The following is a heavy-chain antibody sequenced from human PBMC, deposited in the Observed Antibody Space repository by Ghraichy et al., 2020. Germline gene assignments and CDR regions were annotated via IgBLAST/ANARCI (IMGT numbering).Heavy chain of an antibody. Sequence: SQTLSLTCAVSTGSIISYYWNWIRQPPGQGLEWIGSISYSGSTQYNPSLKSRVTISVDTSKNQFSLKLNSVTAADTAVYYCARFFDSDESYYWFDPWGQGTLVTVSA. V-gene: IGHV4-59*08. J-gene: IGHJ5*02. CDR2: ISYSGST. D-gene: IGHD3-22*01. CDR1: TGSIISYY. CDR3: ARFFDSDESYYWFDP.